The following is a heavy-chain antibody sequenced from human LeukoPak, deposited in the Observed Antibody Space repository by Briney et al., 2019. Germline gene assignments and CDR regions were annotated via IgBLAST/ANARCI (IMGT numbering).Heavy chain of an antibody. D-gene: IGHD1-26*01. J-gene: IGHJ4*02. CDR2: IYSGGST. CDR3: AREVGGASHYFDY. CDR1: GFTVSTNY. Sequence: GGSLRLSCAASGFTVSTNYMSWVRQAPGKGLEWVSVIYSGGSTYYADSVKGRFTISRDNSKNTLYLQMNSLRAEDTAVYYCAREVGGASHYFDYWGQGTLVTVSS. V-gene: IGHV3-66*01.